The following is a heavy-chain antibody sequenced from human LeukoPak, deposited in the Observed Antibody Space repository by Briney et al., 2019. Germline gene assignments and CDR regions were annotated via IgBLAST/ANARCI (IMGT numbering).Heavy chain of an antibody. V-gene: IGHV4-59*08. Sequence: SETLSLTCTVSGGSISSYYWSWIRQPPGKGLEWIGYIYYSGSTNYNPSLKSRVTISVDTSKNQFSLKLSSVTAADTAVYYCARHRGYCSSTSCSPLYYCGQGTLVTVSP. D-gene: IGHD2-2*01. CDR1: GGSISSYY. CDR3: ARHRGYCSSTSCSPLYY. J-gene: IGHJ4*02. CDR2: IYYSGST.